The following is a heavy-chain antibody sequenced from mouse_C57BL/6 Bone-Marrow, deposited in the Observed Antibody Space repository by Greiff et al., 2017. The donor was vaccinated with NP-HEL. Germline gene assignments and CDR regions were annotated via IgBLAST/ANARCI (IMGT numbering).Heavy chain of an antibody. CDR3: ARHPPHYYGSSYGYAMDY. CDR2: INPNNGGT. Sequence: EVQLQQSGPELVKPGASVKIPCKASGYTFTAYNMDWVKQSHGKSLEWIGDINPNNGGTIYNQKFKGKATLTVDKSSSTAYMGVRSLTSEDTAVYYCARHPPHYYGSSYGYAMDYWGQGTSVTVSS. CDR1: GYTFTAYN. V-gene: IGHV1-18*01. J-gene: IGHJ4*01. D-gene: IGHD1-1*01.